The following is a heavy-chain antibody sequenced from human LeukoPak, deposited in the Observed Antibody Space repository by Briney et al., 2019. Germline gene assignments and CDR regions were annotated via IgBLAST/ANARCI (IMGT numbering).Heavy chain of an antibody. D-gene: IGHD3-10*01. CDR1: GYTFTSYG. J-gene: IGHJ4*02. CDR2: ISAYNGNT. CDR3: ERVELCGYGSRSYLC. Sequence: ASVTLSRKSSGYTFTSYGISWVRQAPGQGIEWMGWISAYNGNTNYAQKLQGRVTFTIDTYNTTAYMELKSQRSRAKPRYLYERVELCGYGSRSYLCWGEGRLVSVSS. V-gene: IGHV1-18*01.